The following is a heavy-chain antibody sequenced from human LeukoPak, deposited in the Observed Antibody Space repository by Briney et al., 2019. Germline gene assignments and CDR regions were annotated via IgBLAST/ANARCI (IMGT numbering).Heavy chain of an antibody. Sequence: SETLSLTCSVSDGSFSGYYWSWIRQPPGKGLEWIGEINHSGSTNYNPSLKSRVTISVDTSKNQFSLKLSSVTAADTAVYYCASGRGYYDYVWGSYRTPDAFDIWGQGTMVTVSS. V-gene: IGHV4-34*01. J-gene: IGHJ3*02. CDR1: DGSFSGYY. D-gene: IGHD3-16*02. CDR2: INHSGST. CDR3: ASGRGYYDYVWGSYRTPDAFDI.